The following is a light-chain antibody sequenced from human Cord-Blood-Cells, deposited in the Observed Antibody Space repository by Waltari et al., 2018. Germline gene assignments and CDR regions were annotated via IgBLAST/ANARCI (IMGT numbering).Light chain of an antibody. V-gene: IGKV3-11*01. CDR2: GAS. CDR1: RGISSY. CDR3: QQYGNWPLT. J-gene: IGKJ5*01. Sequence: EMLLPQPPTTLSFPAGRRALTCCSTSRGISSYLAWDQQKPGQAPRLLIYGASSRATGIPARFSGSGSGTDFTLTISSLEPEDFAVYYCQQYGNWPLTFGQGTRLEIK.